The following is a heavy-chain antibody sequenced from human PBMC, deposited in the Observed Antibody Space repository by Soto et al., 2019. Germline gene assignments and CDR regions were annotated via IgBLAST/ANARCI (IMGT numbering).Heavy chain of an antibody. Sequence: QVQLVQSGAEVKKPGASVKVSCKASGYTFTSYGISWVRQAPGQGLEWMGWISAYNGNTNYAQKLQGRVTMTTDTSTSTAYMELRSLRSDDTAVYYCARVQQGSGSRHRASYTADYWGQGTLVTVSS. CDR2: ISAYNGNT. CDR3: ARVQQGSGSRHRASYTADY. J-gene: IGHJ4*02. V-gene: IGHV1-18*01. D-gene: IGHD3-10*01. CDR1: GYTFTSYG.